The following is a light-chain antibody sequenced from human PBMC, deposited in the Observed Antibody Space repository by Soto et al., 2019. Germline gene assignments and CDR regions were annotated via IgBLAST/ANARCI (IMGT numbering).Light chain of an antibody. J-gene: IGLJ1*01. CDR3: AAWDDSLGGHV. Sequence: QSVLTQPHSASGTPGQRVTISCSGSSSNLGSSYVFWYQQLPGTAPKLLIYSNTQRPSGVPDRFSGSKSGTSASLAISGLRSEDEADYYCAAWDDSLGGHVFGTGTKLTVL. CDR1: SSNLGSSY. CDR2: SNT. V-gene: IGLV1-47*02.